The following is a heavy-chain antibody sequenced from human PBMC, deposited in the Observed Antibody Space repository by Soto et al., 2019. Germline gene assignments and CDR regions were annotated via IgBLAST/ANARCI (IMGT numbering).Heavy chain of an antibody. CDR1: GFTFESFG. CDR3: ATDLATMTMKIDY. V-gene: IGHV3-30*03. D-gene: IGHD4-17*01. Sequence: QVHLVESGGGVVQPGTSLRLSCVVSGFTFESFGMHWVRQAPGKGLGWVAVISHDGRSKYYGDSVKGRFTISRDTSKNTLYLQMNSLRPEDTVVYYCATDLATMTMKIDYWGQGTLVTVST. J-gene: IGHJ4*02. CDR2: ISHDGRSK.